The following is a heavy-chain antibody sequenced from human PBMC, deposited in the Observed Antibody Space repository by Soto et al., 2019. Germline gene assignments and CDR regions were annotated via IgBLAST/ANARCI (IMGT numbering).Heavy chain of an antibody. CDR3: ARGHYGRDY. J-gene: IGHJ4*02. CDR2: IKPDGSEK. Sequence: EVHLVESGGGLVQPGGSLRLSCAASGFTFSQHWMSWVRQALGKGLEWVADIKPDGSEKYYVDSVKGRFTISRDNAKNSVDLQMNSLRAEDTAVYYCARGHYGRDYWGQGTLVTVSS. V-gene: IGHV3-7*01. CDR1: GFTFSQHW. D-gene: IGHD4-17*01.